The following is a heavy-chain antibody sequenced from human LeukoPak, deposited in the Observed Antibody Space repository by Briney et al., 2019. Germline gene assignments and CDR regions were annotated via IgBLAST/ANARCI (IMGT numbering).Heavy chain of an antibody. Sequence: GASLKISSKGSGSRFPTYWIAWVRRLPGKGLGGMGMIYPDESNIRNSPSFQCQVTISADKSISTAYLQWSSLKASDTAMYYCARPPSRGYTSSFEYWGQGTLVTVSS. CDR2: IYPDESNI. CDR1: GSRFPTYW. CDR3: ARPPSRGYTSSFEY. J-gene: IGHJ4*02. D-gene: IGHD5-12*01. V-gene: IGHV5-51*01.